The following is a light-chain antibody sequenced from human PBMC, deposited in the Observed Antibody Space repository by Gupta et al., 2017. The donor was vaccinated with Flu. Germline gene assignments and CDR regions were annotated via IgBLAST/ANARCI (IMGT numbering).Light chain of an antibody. Sequence: NCKSSQSVLYSSNNKNYLAWYQQKPGQPPKLLIYWASTRESGVPDRFSGSGSGTDFTLTISSLQAEDVAVYYCQQYYSTPLTSGGGTKVEIK. V-gene: IGKV4-1*01. J-gene: IGKJ4*01. CDR2: WAS. CDR1: QSVLYSSNNKNY. CDR3: QQYYSTPLT.